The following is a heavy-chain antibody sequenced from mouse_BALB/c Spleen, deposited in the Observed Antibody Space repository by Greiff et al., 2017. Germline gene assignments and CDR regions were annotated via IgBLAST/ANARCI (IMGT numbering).Heavy chain of an antibody. Sequence: EVKLVESGGGLVKPGGSLKLSCAASGFAFSSYDMSWVRQTPEKRLEWVAYISSGGGSTYYPDTVKGRFTISRDNAKNTLYLQMSSLKSEDTAMYYCARHDLPFAYWGQGTLVTVSA. J-gene: IGHJ3*01. CDR2: ISSGGGST. CDR1: GFAFSSYD. CDR3: ARHDLPFAY. V-gene: IGHV5-12-1*01. D-gene: IGHD2-1*01.